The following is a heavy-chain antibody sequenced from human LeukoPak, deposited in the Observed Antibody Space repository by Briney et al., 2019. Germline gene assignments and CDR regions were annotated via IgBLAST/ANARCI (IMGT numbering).Heavy chain of an antibody. D-gene: IGHD6-13*01. Sequence: KPGASVKVSCKASGYTFTSYDINWVRQAPGQGLEWMGWISAYNGNTNYAQKLQGRVTMTTDTSTSTAYMELRSLRSDDTAVYYCARDVRIAAAGTSITTPYNWFDPWGQGTLVTVSS. CDR2: ISAYNGNT. J-gene: IGHJ5*02. CDR3: ARDVRIAAAGTSITTPYNWFDP. V-gene: IGHV1-18*01. CDR1: GYTFTSYD.